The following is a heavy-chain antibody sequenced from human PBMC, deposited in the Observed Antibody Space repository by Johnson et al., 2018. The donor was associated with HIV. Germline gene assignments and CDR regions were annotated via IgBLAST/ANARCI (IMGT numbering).Heavy chain of an antibody. D-gene: IGHD3-22*01. J-gene: IGHJ3*02. V-gene: IGHV3-30*04. CDR3: AKDVGNYWPDSFDI. CDR2: ISYDGSNK. CDR1: GFTFSSYA. Sequence: QMLLVESGGGLVQPGGSLRLSCAASGFTFSSYAMHWVRQAPGKGLEWVAVISYDGSNKYYADSVKGRFTISRDNSKNTLYLQMNSLRAEDTAVYYCAKDVGNYWPDSFDIWGQGTMVTVSS.